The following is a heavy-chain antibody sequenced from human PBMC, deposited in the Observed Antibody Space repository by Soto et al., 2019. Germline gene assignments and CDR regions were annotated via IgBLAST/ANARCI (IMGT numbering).Heavy chain of an antibody. Sequence: VASVKVSCKASGGTFSSYAISWVRQAPGQGLEWMGGIIPIFGTANYAQKFQGRVTITADESTSTAYMELSSLRSEDTAVYYCARDVKVGATRGAFDIWGQGTMVTVSS. V-gene: IGHV1-69*13. J-gene: IGHJ3*02. CDR3: ARDVKVGATRGAFDI. CDR2: IIPIFGTA. CDR1: GGTFSSYA. D-gene: IGHD1-26*01.